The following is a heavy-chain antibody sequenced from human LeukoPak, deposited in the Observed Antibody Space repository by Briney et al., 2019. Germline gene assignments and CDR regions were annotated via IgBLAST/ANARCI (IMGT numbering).Heavy chain of an antibody. D-gene: IGHD4-23*01. Sequence: GGSLRLSCAASGFTFSSYSMNWVRQAPGKGLEWVSSISSSSSYIYYADSVKGRFTISRGNAKNSLYLQMNSLRAEDTAVYYCARTGYGGNSVFDYWGQGTLVTVSS. CDR3: ARTGYGGNSVFDY. J-gene: IGHJ4*02. CDR2: ISSSSSYI. V-gene: IGHV3-21*01. CDR1: GFTFSSYS.